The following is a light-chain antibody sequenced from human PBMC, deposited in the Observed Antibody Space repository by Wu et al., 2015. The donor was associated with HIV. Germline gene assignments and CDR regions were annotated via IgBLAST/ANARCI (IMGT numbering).Light chain of an antibody. Sequence: EIVLTQSPGTLSLSPGERATLSCRASQSVSSSYLAWYQQKPGQAPRLIIYAASTRATGIPDRFSGSGSGTDFTLTISRLEPEDFAVFYCQQYGTSPSTFGQGTMLELK. V-gene: IGKV3-20*01. CDR1: QSVSSSY. CDR2: AAS. J-gene: IGKJ2*01. CDR3: QQYGTSPST.